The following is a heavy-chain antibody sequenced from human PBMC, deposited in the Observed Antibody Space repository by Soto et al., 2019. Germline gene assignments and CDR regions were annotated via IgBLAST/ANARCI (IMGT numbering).Heavy chain of an antibody. D-gene: IGHD6-19*01. CDR3: ATSYSSAWALFDY. V-gene: IGHV4-59*01. CDR2: IYYSGST. J-gene: IGHJ4*02. CDR1: GGSISSYY. Sequence: PSETLSLTCTVSGGSISSYYWSWIRQPPGKGLEWIGYIYYSGSTNYNPSLKSRVTISVDTSKNHFSLKLSSVTAADTAVYYCATSYSSAWALFDYWGQGTLVTVSS.